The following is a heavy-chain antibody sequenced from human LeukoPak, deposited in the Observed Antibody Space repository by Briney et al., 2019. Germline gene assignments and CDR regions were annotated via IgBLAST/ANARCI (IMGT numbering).Heavy chain of an antibody. Sequence: GGSLTLSCAASGFPFSSSWLYWVRQAPGKGLEWVAVIWYDGRNKFYADSLKGRFTISREHSKNTLYLQMNSLRAEDTAVYYCARLASGYPDYWGQGTLVTVSS. CDR3: ARLASGYPDY. V-gene: IGHV3-33*08. D-gene: IGHD5-12*01. CDR2: IWYDGRNK. J-gene: IGHJ4*02. CDR1: GFPFSSSW.